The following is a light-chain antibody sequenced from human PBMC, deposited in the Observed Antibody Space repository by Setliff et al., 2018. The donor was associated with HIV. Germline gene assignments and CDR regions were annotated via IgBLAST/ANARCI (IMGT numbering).Light chain of an antibody. CDR2: DVS. V-gene: IGLV2-14*03. Sequence: QSALTQPASVSWFPGQSITISCTGTNNDIGDYNYVSWYQQHPGKAPKLIIYDVSYRPSGVSNRFSASKAGNMASLTISGLQPEDEADYYCCSYTSSSTRLFGTGTKVTVL. CDR1: NNDIGDYNY. CDR3: CSYTSSSTRL. J-gene: IGLJ1*01.